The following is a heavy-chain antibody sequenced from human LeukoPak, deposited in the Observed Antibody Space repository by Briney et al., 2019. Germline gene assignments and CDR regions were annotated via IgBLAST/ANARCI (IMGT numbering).Heavy chain of an antibody. CDR2: ISGSGVST. CDR1: GFRFSSYA. Sequence: GGSLRLARAASGFRFSSYAMSWVRQAPGKGLEWVSAISGSGVSTYYADSVKGRFTVSRDNSKNTLYLQMSSLRAEDTAVYYCAKDERNWNYNLASQTYDWGQGTLATVSS. CDR3: AKDERNWNYNLASQTYD. D-gene: IGHD1-7*01. J-gene: IGHJ4*02. V-gene: IGHV3-23*01.